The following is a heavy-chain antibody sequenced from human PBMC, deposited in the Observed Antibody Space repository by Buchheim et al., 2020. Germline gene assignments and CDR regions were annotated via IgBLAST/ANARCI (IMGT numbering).Heavy chain of an antibody. Sequence: EVQLVESGGGLVQPGGSLRLSCGASGFTFRTYWMSWVRQAPGKGLEWVANIKPDGSEKYYVDSVKGRFTISRDNSKNTLYLQMNSLRAEDTAVYYCARERIAARNYYYYGMDVWGQGTT. D-gene: IGHD6-6*01. CDR2: IKPDGSEK. CDR1: GFTFRTYW. J-gene: IGHJ6*02. V-gene: IGHV3-7*01. CDR3: ARERIAARNYYYYGMDV.